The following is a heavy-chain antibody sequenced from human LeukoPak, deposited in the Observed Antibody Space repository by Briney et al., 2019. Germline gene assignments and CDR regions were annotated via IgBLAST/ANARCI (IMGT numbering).Heavy chain of an antibody. CDR3: AKMGGYSGYDWEESHVDY. D-gene: IGHD5-12*01. J-gene: IGHJ4*02. CDR1: GFTFSSYA. Sequence: GGSLRLSCAASGFTFSSYAMHWVRQAPGKGLEWVAVISYDGSNKYYADSVKGRFTISRDNSKNTLYLQMNSLRAEDTAVYYCAKMGGYSGYDWEESHVDYWGQGTLVTVSS. CDR2: ISYDGSNK. V-gene: IGHV3-30-3*02.